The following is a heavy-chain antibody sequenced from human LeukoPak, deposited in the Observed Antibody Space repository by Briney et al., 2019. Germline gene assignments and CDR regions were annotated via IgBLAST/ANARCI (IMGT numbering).Heavy chain of an antibody. CDR3: ARVHATGYFSLDLGY. J-gene: IGHJ4*02. Sequence: GASVKVSCKASGYTFTSYDINWLRQATGQGLEWMGYMNPISGYTGYSRKFQGRVTMTRDTSKSTAYMELSSLRSEDTAVYFCARVHATGYFSLDLGYWGQGTLVTVSS. CDR2: MNPISGYT. D-gene: IGHD3-9*01. CDR1: GYTFTSYD. V-gene: IGHV1-8*01.